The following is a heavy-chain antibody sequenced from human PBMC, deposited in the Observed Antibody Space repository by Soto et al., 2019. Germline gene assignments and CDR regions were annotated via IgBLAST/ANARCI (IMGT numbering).Heavy chain of an antibody. CDR1: GSTLSSYS. CDR3: ARETGLRSSGWSYYFDF. D-gene: IGHD6-19*01. J-gene: IGHJ4*02. V-gene: IGHV3-48*02. CDR2: ISGSGGTI. Sequence: EVQLVESGGGLVQPGGSLRLSCAASGSTLSSYSMHWVRQAPGKGLEWVSYISGSGGTIYYADSVKGRFTIARDNAKNSLSVQMNSLRDEDTAVYFCARETGLRSSGWSYYFDFWGQGTRVTVSS.